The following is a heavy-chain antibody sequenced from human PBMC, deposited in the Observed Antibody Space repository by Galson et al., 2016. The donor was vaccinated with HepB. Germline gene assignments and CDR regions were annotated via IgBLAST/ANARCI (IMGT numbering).Heavy chain of an antibody. V-gene: IGHV1-69*13. D-gene: IGHD6-13*01. Sequence: SVKVSCKASGGTFRNYAISWVRQAPGQGLEWMGGIIPIYGTTNYAQKFQGRVTITADESTSTAYMDLSSLRFEDTALYYCARGRTIAAAEMDVWGQGTTVAVSS. CDR1: GGTFRNYA. CDR3: ARGRTIAAAEMDV. CDR2: IIPIYGTT. J-gene: IGHJ6*02.